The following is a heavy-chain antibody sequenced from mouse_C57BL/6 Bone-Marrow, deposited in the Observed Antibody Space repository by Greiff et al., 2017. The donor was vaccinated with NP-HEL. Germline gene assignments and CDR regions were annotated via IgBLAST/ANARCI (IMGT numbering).Heavy chain of an antibody. V-gene: IGHV5-17*01. CDR1: GFTFSDYG. J-gene: IGHJ1*03. CDR3: ARQYYGSSYVDWYFDV. Sequence: DVKLVESGGGLVKPGGSLKLSCAASGFTFSDYGMHWVRQAPEKGLEWVAYISSGSSTIYYADTVKGRFTISRDNAKNTLFLQMTSLRSEDTAMYYCARQYYGSSYVDWYFDVWGTGTTVTVSS. D-gene: IGHD1-1*01. CDR2: ISSGSSTI.